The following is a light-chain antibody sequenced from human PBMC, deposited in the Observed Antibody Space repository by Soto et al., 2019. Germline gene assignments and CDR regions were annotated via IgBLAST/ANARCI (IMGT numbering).Light chain of an antibody. CDR3: QQYNSYPWT. CDR1: QSISTW. CDR2: EAS. V-gene: IGKV1-5*01. Sequence: DIPMTQSPSPLSESLGASIPITCRASQSISTWLAWYQQKPGKAPKLLIYEASILESGVPSRFSGSGSGTEFTLTITSLQPDDFATYYCQQYNSYPWTFGQGTKVDIK. J-gene: IGKJ1*01.